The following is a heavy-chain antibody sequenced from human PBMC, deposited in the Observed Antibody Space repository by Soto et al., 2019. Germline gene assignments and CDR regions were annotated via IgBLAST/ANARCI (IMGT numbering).Heavy chain of an antibody. J-gene: IGHJ6*02. CDR3: ARDNRGATLYYYYGMDV. CDR2: IYYSGST. Sequence: PSETLSLTCTVSGGSISSYYWSWIRQPPGKGLEWIGYIYYSGSTNYNPSLKSRVTISVDTSKNQFSLKLSSVTAADTAVYYCARDNRGATLYYYYGMDVWGQGTTVTVSS. CDR1: GGSISSYY. D-gene: IGHD1-26*01. V-gene: IGHV4-59*01.